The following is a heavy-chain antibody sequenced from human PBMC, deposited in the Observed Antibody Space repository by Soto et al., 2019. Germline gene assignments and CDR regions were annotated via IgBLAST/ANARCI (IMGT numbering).Heavy chain of an antibody. D-gene: IGHD2-8*01. Sequence: GGSLRLSCAASGFTFSSYGMHWVRQAPGKGLEWVAVISYDGSNKYYADSVKGRFTISRDNSKNTLYLQMNSLRAEDTAVYYCAKDSDDSVYAIRGTFDYWGQGTLVTVSS. J-gene: IGHJ4*02. V-gene: IGHV3-30*18. CDR2: ISYDGSNK. CDR3: AKDSDDSVYAIRGTFDY. CDR1: GFTFSSYG.